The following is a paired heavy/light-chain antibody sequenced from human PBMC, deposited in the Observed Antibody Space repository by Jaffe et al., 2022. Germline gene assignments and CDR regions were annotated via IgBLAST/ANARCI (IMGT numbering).Heavy chain of an antibody. CDR3: AKEIAYYGSRNYYADY. CDR2: INDDGNNK. Sequence: QVHLVESGGGVLQPGGSLRLSCAASGFTFSTYGMHWVRQAPGKGLEGVAFINDDGNNKYYADSVKGRFTISRDNSKNTLYLQMNSLTPDDTAIYYCAKEIAYYGSRNYYADYWGQGTLVTVSS. V-gene: IGHV3-30*02. CDR1: GFTFSTYG. D-gene: IGHD3-10*01. J-gene: IGHJ4*02.
Light chain of an antibody. Sequence: DIQMTQSPSTLSASVGDRVTITCRASQSIGNWLAWYQQKPGTAPKLLIYKASSSESGVPSRFSGSGSGTEFTLTISSLQPDDFATYYCQQYNTYPWTFGQGTKVEIK. CDR3: QQYNTYPWT. V-gene: IGKV1-5*03. J-gene: IGKJ1*01. CDR1: QSIGNW. CDR2: KAS.